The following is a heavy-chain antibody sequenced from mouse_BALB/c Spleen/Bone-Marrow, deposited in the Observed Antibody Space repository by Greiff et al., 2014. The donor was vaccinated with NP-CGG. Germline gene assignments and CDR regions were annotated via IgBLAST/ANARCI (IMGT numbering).Heavy chain of an antibody. Sequence: VQLKESGAGLVKPGASVKLSCTTSGFNIKDTFMHWVKQRPEQGLEWIGRIDPASGNTKYDPRFQGKATITADTSSNKVSLQLSGLTSEDTAVYYCAHDAPFTYWGQGTLVTVSA. V-gene: IGHV14-3*02. CDR3: AHDAPFTY. CDR1: GFNIKDTF. J-gene: IGHJ3*01. D-gene: IGHD2-3*01. CDR2: IDPASGNT.